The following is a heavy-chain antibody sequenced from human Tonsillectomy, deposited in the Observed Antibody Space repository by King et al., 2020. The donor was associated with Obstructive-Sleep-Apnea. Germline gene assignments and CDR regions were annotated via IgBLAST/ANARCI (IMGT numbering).Heavy chain of an antibody. Sequence: VQLVESGGGLVQPGGSLRLSCAASGFTFSTYAMSWVRQAPGKGLEWVSAITGSGDNTYYADSVKGRFTISRDNSKNTLYLQINSLRAEDTAVYYCARGRVIYSAYWGQGPLVTVSS. CDR3: ARGRVIYSAY. V-gene: IGHV3-23*04. D-gene: IGHD2-21*01. J-gene: IGHJ4*02. CDR1: GFTFSTYA. CDR2: ITGSGDNT.